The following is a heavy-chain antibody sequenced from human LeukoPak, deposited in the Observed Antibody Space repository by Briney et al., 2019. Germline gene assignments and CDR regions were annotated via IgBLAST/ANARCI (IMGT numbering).Heavy chain of an antibody. D-gene: IGHD4-11*01. Sequence: GGSLRLSCAASGFTFSSYAMSWIRQAPGKGLEWVSTINGGGVNTHYADSVGGRFTISRDNSKNTLFLQMNSLRDEDTAVYYCATSTVAKYDYWGQGTLVAVSS. CDR3: ATSTVAKYDY. CDR1: GFTFSSYA. CDR2: INGGGVNT. J-gene: IGHJ4*02. V-gene: IGHV3-23*01.